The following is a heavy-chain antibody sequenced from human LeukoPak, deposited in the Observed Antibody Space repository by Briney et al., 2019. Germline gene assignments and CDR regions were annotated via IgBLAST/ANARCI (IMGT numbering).Heavy chain of an antibody. CDR2: SSGSGGGT. Sequence: GGSLRLSCAVSGITISNCVMSWVRQAPGKGLEEVAGSSGSGGGTNYAESVMGRFTISRDKRKNTLYLQMNNLRADDTALYFCAKRGVVIRVILVGFHKEASYFDAWGQGALVTVSP. D-gene: IGHD3-22*01. V-gene: IGHV3-23*01. CDR1: GITISNCV. J-gene: IGHJ4*02. CDR3: AKRGVVIRVILVGFHKEASYFDA.